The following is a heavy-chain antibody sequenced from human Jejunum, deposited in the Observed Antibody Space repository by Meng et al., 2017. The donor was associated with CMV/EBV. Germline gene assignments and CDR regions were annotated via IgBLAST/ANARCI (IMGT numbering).Heavy chain of an antibody. V-gene: IGHV4-4*07. J-gene: IGHJ4*02. Sequence: QVQLQGSGSGLVKPSETLSLTCNVSSDSISSNFWSWIRQPAGKGLEWIGRIYSSGSTFYNPSLKSRVTMSVDTSKNQFSLSLASVTAADTAIYFCAREESVGIAVTGTFDYWGQGILVTVSS. CDR1: SDSISSNF. CDR2: IYSSGST. D-gene: IGHD6-19*01. CDR3: AREESVGIAVTGTFDY.